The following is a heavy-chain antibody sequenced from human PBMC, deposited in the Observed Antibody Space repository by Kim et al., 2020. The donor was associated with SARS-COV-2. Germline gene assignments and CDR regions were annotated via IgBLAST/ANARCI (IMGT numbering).Heavy chain of an antibody. CDR3: AKLVHTNYYSPGDY. D-gene: IGHD2-21*02. V-gene: IGHV3-23*01. CDR1: GFTFNTYA. Sequence: GGSLRLSCAASGFTFNTYAMSWVRQAPGKGLEWVSAIYSGGDNTFYAGSVKGRFTISRDNSKNTLSLQMNSLRAEDTAVYYCAKLVHTNYYSPGDYWGQGTLVPVSP. J-gene: IGHJ4*02. CDR2: IYSGGDNT.